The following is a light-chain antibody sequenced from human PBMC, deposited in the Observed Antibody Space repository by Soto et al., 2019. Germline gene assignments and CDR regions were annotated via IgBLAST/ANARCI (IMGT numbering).Light chain of an antibody. CDR2: GAS. J-gene: IGKJ1*01. CDR1: QSVSSN. Sequence: VLTQSPCTLSLSTGERATLSCRASQSVSSNLAWYQQKPGQAPRLLIFGASTRATGIPARFSGSGSGTEFTLTISSLQSEDFAVYYCHQYNNWPPWTFGQGTKVDIK. CDR3: HQYNNWPPWT. V-gene: IGKV3-15*01.